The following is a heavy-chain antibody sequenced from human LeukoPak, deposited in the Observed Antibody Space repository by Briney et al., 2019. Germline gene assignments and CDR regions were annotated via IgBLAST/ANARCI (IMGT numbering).Heavy chain of an antibody. CDR3: RSLGPGPGWSFDV. CDR2: ISLSGST. D-gene: IGHD3-16*01. CDR1: GVSVTDYY. J-gene: IGHJ2*01. V-gene: IGHV4-4*07. Sequence: SETLSLTCTVSGVSVTDYYWTWVRQPAGKGLEWIGRISLSGSTDYNPSLQSRVTMSVDTSKNQFSLTLRSATAADTAKYCVRSLGPGPGWSFDVWGRGTLMTVAS.